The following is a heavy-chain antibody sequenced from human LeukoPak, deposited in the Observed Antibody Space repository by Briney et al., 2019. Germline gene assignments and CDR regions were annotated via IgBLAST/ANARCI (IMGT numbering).Heavy chain of an antibody. Sequence: PGGSLRLSCAASGFTFSSYGMHWVRQAPGKGLEWVAVIWYDGSNKYYADSVKGRFTISRDNSKNTLYLQMNSLRAEDAAVYYCAREGSSGWYHYFDYRGQGTLVTVSS. D-gene: IGHD6-19*01. V-gene: IGHV3-33*01. CDR2: IWYDGSNK. J-gene: IGHJ4*02. CDR1: GFTFSSYG. CDR3: AREGSSGWYHYFDY.